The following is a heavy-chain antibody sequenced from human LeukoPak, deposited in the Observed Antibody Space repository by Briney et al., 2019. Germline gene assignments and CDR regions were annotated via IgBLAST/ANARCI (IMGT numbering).Heavy chain of an antibody. CDR3: ARVTDRVSNALRY. CDR2: ISYDGSNK. CDR1: RFTFSSYA. J-gene: IGHJ4*02. V-gene: IGHV3-30-3*01. D-gene: IGHD3-10*01. Sequence: QAGGSLRLSCAPSRFTFSSYAMHWVRQAPGKGLEWVAVISYDGSNKYYADSVKGRFTISRDNSKNTLYLQMNSLRAEDTAVYYCARVTDRVSNALRYWGQGTLVTVSS.